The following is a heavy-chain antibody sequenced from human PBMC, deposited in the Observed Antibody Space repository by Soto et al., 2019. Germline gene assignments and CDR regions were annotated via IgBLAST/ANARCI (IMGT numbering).Heavy chain of an antibody. V-gene: IGHV3-30*18. CDR3: AKSGGRGYGYGMDV. CDR2: ISYDGSNK. CDR1: GFTFSSYG. D-gene: IGHD5-18*01. J-gene: IGHJ6*02. Sequence: HPGGSLRLSCAASGFTFSSYGMHWVRQAPGKGLEWVAVISYDGSNKYYADSVKGRFTISRDNSKNTLYLQMNSLRAEDTAVYYCAKSGGRGYGYGMDVWGQGTTVTVSS.